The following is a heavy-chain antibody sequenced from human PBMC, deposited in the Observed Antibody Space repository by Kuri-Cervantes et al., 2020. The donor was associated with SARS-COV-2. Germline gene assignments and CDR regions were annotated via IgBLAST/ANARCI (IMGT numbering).Heavy chain of an antibody. CDR3: ARAGSFNYFDY. V-gene: IGHV3-7*01. J-gene: IGHJ4*02. D-gene: IGHD6-13*01. CDR2: IKQDGSEK. CDR1: GGSISRGDFY. Sequence: GGSLRLSCTVSGGSISRGDFYWSWIRQSPGKGLEWVANIKQDGSEKYYVDSVKGRFTISRDNAKNSLYLQMNSLRAEDTAVYYCARAGSFNYFDYWGQGTLVTVSS.